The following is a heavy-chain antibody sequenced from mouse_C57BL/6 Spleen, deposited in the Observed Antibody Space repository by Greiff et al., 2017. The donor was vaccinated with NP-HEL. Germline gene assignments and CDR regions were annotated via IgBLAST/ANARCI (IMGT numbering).Heavy chain of an antibody. CDR2: IDPSDSET. J-gene: IGHJ2*01. D-gene: IGHD2-12*01. Sequence: QVQLQQPGAELVRPGSSVKLSCKASGYTFTSYWMHWVKQRPIQGLEWIGNIDPSDSETHYNQKFKDKATLTVDKSSSTAYMQLSSLTSEDSAVYYCARGRDHDGTPYFDYWGQGTTLTVSS. V-gene: IGHV1-52*01. CDR3: ARGRDHDGTPYFDY. CDR1: GYTFTSYW.